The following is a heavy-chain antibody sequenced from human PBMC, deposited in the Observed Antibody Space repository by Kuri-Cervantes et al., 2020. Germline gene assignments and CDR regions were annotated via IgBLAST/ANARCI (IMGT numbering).Heavy chain of an antibody. Sequence: GGSLRLSCAASGFTFINYAMSWVRQAPGKGLEWVSSISGSGDKTYYADSVKGRFTISRDNSKSTLYLQMNSLRPEDTAVYYCARERARFEIYTMDVWGQGTTVTVSS. V-gene: IGHV3-23*01. CDR1: GFTFINYA. J-gene: IGHJ6*02. D-gene: IGHD3-10*01. CDR3: ARERARFEIYTMDV. CDR2: ISGSGDKT.